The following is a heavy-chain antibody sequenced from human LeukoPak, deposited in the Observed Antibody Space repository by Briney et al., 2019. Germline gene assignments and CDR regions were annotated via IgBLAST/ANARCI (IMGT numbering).Heavy chain of an antibody. CDR2: ISSSSSYI. CDR3: ASYCSGGSCYVGGY. Sequence: PGGSLTLACAASGFTFSSYIMNCVRQAPGKGLEWVSSISSSSSYIYYADSVTGRFTISRDKAKNLLYLQMNSRRAEDTAVYYCASYCSGGSCYVGGYWGQGTLVTVSS. J-gene: IGHJ4*02. V-gene: IGHV3-21*01. CDR1: GFTFSSYI. D-gene: IGHD2-15*01.